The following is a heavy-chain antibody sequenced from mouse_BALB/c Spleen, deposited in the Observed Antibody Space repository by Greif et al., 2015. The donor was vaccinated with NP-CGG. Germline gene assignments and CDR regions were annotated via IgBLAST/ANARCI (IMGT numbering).Heavy chain of an antibody. CDR3: ARGGYPDY. CDR2: INSNGGST. CDR1: GFTFSSYG. Sequence: EVMLVESGGGLVQPGGSLKLSCAASGFTFSSYGMSWVRQAPDKRLELVATINSNGGSTYYPDSVKGRFTISRDNAKNTLYLQMNSLKSEDTAMYYCARGGYPDYWGQGTTLTVSS. J-gene: IGHJ2*01. D-gene: IGHD2-2*01. V-gene: IGHV5-6-3*01.